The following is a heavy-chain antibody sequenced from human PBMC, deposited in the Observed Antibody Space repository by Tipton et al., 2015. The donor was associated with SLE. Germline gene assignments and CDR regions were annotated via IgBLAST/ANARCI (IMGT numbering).Heavy chain of an antibody. Sequence: GLVKPSETLSLTCSVSSDSITSSTFYWGWIRQSPGKGLEWIGSIYYSGSTYYNPSLKSRVTISVDTSKNQFSLNLSAVTAADTAVYYCARDEYRYDTTGYHLLGHFDFWGQGTLVTVSS. V-gene: IGHV4-39*07. CDR1: SDSITSSTFY. CDR3: ARDEYRYDTTGYHLLGHFDF. D-gene: IGHD3-22*01. CDR2: IYYSGST. J-gene: IGHJ4*02.